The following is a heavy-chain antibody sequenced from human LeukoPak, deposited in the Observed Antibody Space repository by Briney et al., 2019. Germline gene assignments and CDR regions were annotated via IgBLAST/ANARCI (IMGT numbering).Heavy chain of an antibody. J-gene: IGHJ4*02. D-gene: IGHD3-10*01. CDR1: GGSISSYY. Sequence: SETLSLTCTVSGGSISSYYWSWIRQPPGKGLEWIGYIYYSGSTNYNPSLKSRVTISVDTSKNQFSLKLGSVTAADTAVYYCATTRREDGSGSFDYWGQGTLVTVSP. CDR3: ATTRREDGSGSFDY. V-gene: IGHV4-59*08. CDR2: IYYSGST.